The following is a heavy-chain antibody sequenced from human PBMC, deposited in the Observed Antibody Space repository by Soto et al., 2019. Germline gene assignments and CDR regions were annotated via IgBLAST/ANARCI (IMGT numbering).Heavy chain of an antibody. J-gene: IGHJ4*02. Sequence: EVQLVETGGGLIQPGGSLRLSCAASGFSVGSNYMTWVRQSPGKGLEWVSLIYSNGDTDYADSVKGRFSISRDNFKNTLYLQMKNLRAEDTAVYHCARKSDSSPVPEADGVWGRGTLVTVPS. V-gene: IGHV3-53*02. D-gene: IGHD2-8*01. CDR3: ARKSDSSPVPEADGV. CDR1: GFSVGSNY. CDR2: IYSNGDT.